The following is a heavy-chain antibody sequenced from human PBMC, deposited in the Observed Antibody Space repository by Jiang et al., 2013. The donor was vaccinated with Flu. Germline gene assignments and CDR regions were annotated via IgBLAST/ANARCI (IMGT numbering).Heavy chain of an antibody. CDR1: GFIFSNYG. D-gene: IGHD3-10*01. CDR3: AHEISEELVWAY. Sequence: VQLLESGGGVVQPGRSLRLSCAASGFIFSNYGLHWVRQAPGKGLEWVAVISYDGSIKYYADSVKGRFTISRDDSKNTLYLEMNSLRPEDTAVYYCAHEISEELVWAYWGQGNPGHRLL. J-gene: IGHJ4*02. CDR2: ISYDGSIK. V-gene: IGHV3-30*18.